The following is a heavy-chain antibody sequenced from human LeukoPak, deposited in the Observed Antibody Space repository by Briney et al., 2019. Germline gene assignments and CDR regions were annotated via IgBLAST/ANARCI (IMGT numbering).Heavy chain of an antibody. J-gene: IGHJ4*02. D-gene: IGHD5-18*01. Sequence: ASVKVSCKASGYTFTSYYMHWVRQAPGQGLEWMGIINPSGGSTSYAQKFQGRVTMTRDTSTSTVYMELSSVTAADTAVYYCARVSGYSYGYFDYWGQGTLVTVSS. CDR1: GYTFTSYY. V-gene: IGHV1-46*01. CDR3: ARVSGYSYGYFDY. CDR2: INPSGGST.